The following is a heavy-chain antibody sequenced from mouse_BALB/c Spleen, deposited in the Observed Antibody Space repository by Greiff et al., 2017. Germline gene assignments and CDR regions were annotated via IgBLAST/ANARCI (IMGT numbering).Heavy chain of an antibody. CDR1: GFNIKDYY. D-gene: IGHD1-1*01. V-gene: IGHV14-1*02. Sequence: EVQLHQSGAELVRPGALVKLSCKASGFNIKDYYMHWVKQRPEQGLEWIGWIDPENGNTIYDPKFQGKASITADTSSNTAYLQLSSLTSEDTAVYYCAYYGSSYFDVWGAGTTVTVSS. J-gene: IGHJ1*01. CDR2: IDPENGNT. CDR3: AYYGSSYFDV.